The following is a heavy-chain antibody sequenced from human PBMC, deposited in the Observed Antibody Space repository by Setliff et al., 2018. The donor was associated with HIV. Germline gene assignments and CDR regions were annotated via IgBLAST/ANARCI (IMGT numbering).Heavy chain of an antibody. V-gene: IGHV3-48*03. D-gene: IGHD1-26*01. J-gene: IGHJ4*02. Sequence: PGGSLRLSCAASGFTFSSYEMNWVRQAPGKGLEWVSYISSSGSTIYYADSVKGRFTISRDNVKKSLYLQMNSLRAEDTAVYYCATLGGAVYFDYWGQGTLVTVSS. CDR1: GFTFSSYE. CDR3: ATLGGAVYFDY. CDR2: ISSSGSTI.